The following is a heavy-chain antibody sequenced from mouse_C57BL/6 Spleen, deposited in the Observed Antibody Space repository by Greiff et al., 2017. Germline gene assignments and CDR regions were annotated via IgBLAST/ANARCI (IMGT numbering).Heavy chain of an antibody. V-gene: IGHV6-6*01. CDR1: GFTFSDAW. D-gene: IGHD2-4*01. CDR2: IRNKANNHAT. CDR3: TRANYDYDGGFDD. Sequence: DVMLVESGGGLVQPGGSMKLSCAASGFTFSDAWMDWVRQSPEKGLEWVAEIRNKANNHATYYAESVKGRFTISRDDSKSSVYLQMNSLRAEDTGIYYCTRANYDYDGGFDDWGQGTTLTVSS. J-gene: IGHJ2*01.